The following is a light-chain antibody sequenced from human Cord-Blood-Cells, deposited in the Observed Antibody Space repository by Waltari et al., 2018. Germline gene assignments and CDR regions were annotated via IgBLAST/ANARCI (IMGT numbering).Light chain of an antibody. CDR3: QQLNSY. CDR2: AAS. J-gene: IGKJ5*01. V-gene: IGKV1-9*01. Sequence: DIQLTQSPSFLSASVGDRVTITCRASQGISSYLAWYQQKPGKATKLLIYAASTLQSGVPSRFSGSGSGTEFTLTISSLQPEDFATYYCQQLNSYFGQGTRLEIK. CDR1: QGISSY.